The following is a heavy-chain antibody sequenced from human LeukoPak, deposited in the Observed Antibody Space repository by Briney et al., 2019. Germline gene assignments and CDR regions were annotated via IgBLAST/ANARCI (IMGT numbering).Heavy chain of an antibody. Sequence: AASVKVSCKTSGYIITSYFMYWVRQAPGQGLEWVGRVNPIDGSTSYAQKFQGRVTMTRDTSTSTVYMELSSLRSEDTAVYYCARVWGGDYVDDAFDIWGQGTMVTVSS. CDR3: ARVWGGDYVDDAFDI. CDR2: VNPIDGST. V-gene: IGHV1-46*01. CDR1: GYIITSYF. D-gene: IGHD4-17*01. J-gene: IGHJ3*02.